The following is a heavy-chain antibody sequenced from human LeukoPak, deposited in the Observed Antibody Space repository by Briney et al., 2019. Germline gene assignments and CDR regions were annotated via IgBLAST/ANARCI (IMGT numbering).Heavy chain of an antibody. CDR2: ISSSGSTI. J-gene: IGHJ2*01. CDR3: ARDPKHIAVAGTWYFDL. CDR1: GFTFSSYE. D-gene: IGHD6-19*01. Sequence: PGGSLRLSCAASGFTFSSYEMNWVRQAPGKGLEWVSYISSSGSTIYHADSVKGRFTISRDNAKNSLYLQMNSLRAEDTAVYYCARDPKHIAVAGTWYFDLWGRGTLVTVSS. V-gene: IGHV3-48*03.